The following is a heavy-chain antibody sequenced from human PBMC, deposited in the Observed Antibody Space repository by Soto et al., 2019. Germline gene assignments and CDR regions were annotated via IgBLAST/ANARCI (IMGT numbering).Heavy chain of an antibody. D-gene: IGHD2-15*01. CDR2: IIPIFGTA. V-gene: IGHV1-69*01. J-gene: IGHJ6*02. Sequence: QVQLVQSGAEVKKPGSSVKVSCKAPGGTFSSYAISWVRQAPGQGLEWMGGIIPIFGTANYAQKFQGRVTINAEESTSTGYMELSRLRFEDTAGYYCARSQGGSSSLDIYYYYYYGMDVWGQGTTVTVSS. CDR3: ARSQGGSSSLDIYYYYYYGMDV. CDR1: GGTFSSYA.